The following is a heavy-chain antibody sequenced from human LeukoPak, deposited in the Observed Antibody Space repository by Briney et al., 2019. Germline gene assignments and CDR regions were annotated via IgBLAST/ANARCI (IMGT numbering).Heavy chain of an antibody. J-gene: IGHJ4*02. V-gene: IGHV4-59*01. CDR3: ASLIAVAGQVDY. CDR2: IYYSGST. CDR1: GGSISSYY. D-gene: IGHD6-19*01. Sequence: SETLSLTCTVSGGSISSYYWSWIRQPPGKGLEWIGYIYYSGSTNYNPSLKSRVTISVDTSKNQFSLKLSSVTAADTAVYYCASLIAVAGQVDYWGQGTLVTVFS.